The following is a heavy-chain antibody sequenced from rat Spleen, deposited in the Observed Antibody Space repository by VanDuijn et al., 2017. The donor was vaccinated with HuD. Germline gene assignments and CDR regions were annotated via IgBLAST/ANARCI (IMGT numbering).Heavy chain of an antibody. V-gene: IGHV5-46*01. CDR3: ARELQYFDY. J-gene: IGHJ2*01. D-gene: IGHD1-8*01. CDR1: GFTFDSFP. Sequence: EVQLVESDGGLVQPGRSLKLSCAASGFTFDSFPMAWVRQAPTRGLEWVATITTSGGSTYYRDSVKGRFTISRDNAKRTLYLQMDSLRSEDTATYYCARELQYFDYWGQGVMVTVSS. CDR2: ITTSGGST.